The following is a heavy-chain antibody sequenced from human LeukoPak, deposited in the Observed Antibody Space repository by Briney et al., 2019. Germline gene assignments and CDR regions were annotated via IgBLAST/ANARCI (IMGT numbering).Heavy chain of an antibody. CDR1: GFTFSVYE. D-gene: IGHD6-19*01. CDR2: ISSSGSAI. Sequence: PGGSLRLSCAISGFTFSVYEMNWVRQAPGKGLEWVSYISSSGSAIYYVDSVKGRFTVSRDNAKNSLYLQMNSLKAEDTAVYYCARGIVVAGTFAWFDPWGQGTLVTVSS. CDR3: ARGIVVAGTFAWFDP. J-gene: IGHJ5*02. V-gene: IGHV3-48*03.